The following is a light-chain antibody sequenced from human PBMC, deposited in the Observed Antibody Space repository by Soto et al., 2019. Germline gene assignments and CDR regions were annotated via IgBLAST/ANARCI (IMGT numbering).Light chain of an antibody. CDR2: GAS. Sequence: EIVMTQSPATLSVSPGERATLSCRASQSISSNLAWYQQKPGQARRLLIYGASTRATGIPARFSGSRSGTEFTLTISSLQSEDFAVYYCQQYNNWPPWTFGQGTKVEIK. J-gene: IGKJ1*01. CDR3: QQYNNWPPWT. V-gene: IGKV3-15*01. CDR1: QSISSN.